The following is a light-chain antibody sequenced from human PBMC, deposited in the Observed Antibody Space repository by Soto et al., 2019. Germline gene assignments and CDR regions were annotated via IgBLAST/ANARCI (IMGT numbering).Light chain of an antibody. J-gene: IGLJ7*01. CDR2: NNN. V-gene: IGLV1-44*01. CDR3: AAWDDSLDGHVV. Sequence: QSVLTQPPSASGTPGQRFTISCSGSSSNIGSNTVSWFQQLPGRAPKLLIYNNNHRPSGVPDRFSGSKSGTSASLAISGLQSEDEADYYCAAWDDSLDGHVVFGGGTQLTVL. CDR1: SSNIGSNT.